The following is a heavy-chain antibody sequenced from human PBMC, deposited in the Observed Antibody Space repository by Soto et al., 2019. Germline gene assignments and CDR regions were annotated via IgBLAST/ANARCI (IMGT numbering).Heavy chain of an antibody. CDR3: ATVRDSRRAVDI. CDR2: FDPEDGET. Sequence: APVKVSCKVAGYTLTELSMHWVRQAPGKGLEWMGGFDPEDGETIYAQKFKGRVTMTEDTSTDTAYMELSSLRSEDTAVYYCATVRDSRRAVDIWGQGTMVTVSS. J-gene: IGHJ3*02. V-gene: IGHV1-24*01. CDR1: GYTLTELS. D-gene: IGHD3-22*01.